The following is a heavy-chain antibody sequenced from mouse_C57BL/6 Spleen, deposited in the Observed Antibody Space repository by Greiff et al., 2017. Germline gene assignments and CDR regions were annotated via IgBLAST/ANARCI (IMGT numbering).Heavy chain of an antibody. Sequence: QVQLQQPGAELVMPGASVKLSCKASGYTFTSYWMHWVKQRPGQGLEWIGAIDPSDSYTNYNQKFKGKSTLTVDKSSSPAYMQLSSLTAEDSTVYYCARDTTVVESPYVDYWGQGTTLTVSS. CDR3: ARDTTVVESPYVDY. CDR1: GYTFTSYW. D-gene: IGHD1-1*01. V-gene: IGHV1-69*01. J-gene: IGHJ2*01. CDR2: IDPSDSYT.